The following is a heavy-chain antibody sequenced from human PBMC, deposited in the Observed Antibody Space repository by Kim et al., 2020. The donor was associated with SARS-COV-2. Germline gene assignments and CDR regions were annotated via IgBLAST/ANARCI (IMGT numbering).Heavy chain of an antibody. D-gene: IGHD6-19*01. Sequence: ANSRKGRFTIPRDNSKNTPYLQMNSLRAEDTAVYDCARDSYSSGWYTEEYWGQGTLGTVSS. CDR3: ARDSYSSGWYTEEY. V-gene: IGHV3-30*01. J-gene: IGHJ4*02.